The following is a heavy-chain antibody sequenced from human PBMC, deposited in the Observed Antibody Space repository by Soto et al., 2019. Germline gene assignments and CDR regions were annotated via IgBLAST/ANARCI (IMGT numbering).Heavy chain of an antibody. CDR3: AKGSFGFDY. CDR1: GVTFTSYA. CDR2: ISKSGDST. D-gene: IGHD3-10*01. J-gene: IGHJ4*02. V-gene: IGHV3-23*01. Sequence: GGSLRLSCAASGVTFTSYAMTWVRQVPGEGLQWVSSISKSGDSTYYADSVRGRFTTSRDNSKNTLYLQMNSLRAEDTAIYYCAKGSFGFDYWGQGTLVTVSS.